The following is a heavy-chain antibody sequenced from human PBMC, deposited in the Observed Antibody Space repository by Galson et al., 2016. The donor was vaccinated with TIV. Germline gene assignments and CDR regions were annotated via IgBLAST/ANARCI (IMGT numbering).Heavy chain of an antibody. CDR3: ARDEMSTISGHPDN. D-gene: IGHD5-24*01. CDR1: GFTFDDYY. V-gene: IGHV3-20*04. Sequence: SLRLSCAASGFTFDDYYMSWVRQAPGKGLEWVSGINRNGGHTAYADSVKGRFTISRDNTKNSLYLQMNSLRAEDTAFYFCARDEMSTISGHPDNWGQATPVTASS. CDR2: INRNGGHT. J-gene: IGHJ4*02.